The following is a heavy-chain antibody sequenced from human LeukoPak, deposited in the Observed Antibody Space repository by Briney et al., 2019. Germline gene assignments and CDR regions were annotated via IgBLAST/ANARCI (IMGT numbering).Heavy chain of an antibody. V-gene: IGHV3-7*01. D-gene: IGHD6-13*01. CDR1: GFTLSSYW. CDR3: ARVRSVGSSWSIYYHYYYMHV. Sequence: GGSLRLSCAASGFTLSSYWMTWVRQAPGKGLEWVANIKHDGSETYYVDSVKNRFTISRDNAKNSLYLQMNSLRAEDTAVYYCARVRSVGSSWSIYYHYYYMHVWGKGTTVTISS. CDR2: IKHDGSET. J-gene: IGHJ6*03.